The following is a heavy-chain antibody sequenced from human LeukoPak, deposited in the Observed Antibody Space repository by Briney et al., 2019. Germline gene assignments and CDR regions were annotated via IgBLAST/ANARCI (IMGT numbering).Heavy chain of an antibody. J-gene: IGHJ4*02. D-gene: IGHD3-22*01. CDR2: IYYSGST. CDR1: GGSISSSSYY. Sequence: SETLSLTCTVSGGSISSSSYYWGWIRQPPGKGLEWIGSIYYSGSTSYNPSLESRVTISVDTSKNQFSLKLRSVTAADTAVYYCARHGYYDSSGYDLDYWGQGTLVTVSS. V-gene: IGHV4-39*01. CDR3: ARHGYYDSSGYDLDY.